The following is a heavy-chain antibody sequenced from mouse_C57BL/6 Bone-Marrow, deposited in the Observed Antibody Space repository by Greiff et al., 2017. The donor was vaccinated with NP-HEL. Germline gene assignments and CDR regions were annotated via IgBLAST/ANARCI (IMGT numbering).Heavy chain of an antibody. CDR2: INPNYGTT. CDR3: ASPITTVVATNSFAY. V-gene: IGHV1-39*01. CDR1: GYSFTDYN. D-gene: IGHD1-1*01. Sequence: VQPQQSGPELVKPGASVKISCKASGYSFTDYNMNWVKQSNGKSLEWIGVINPNYGTTSYNQKFKGKATLTVDQSSSTAYMQLNSLTSEDSAVYYCASPITTVVATNSFAYWGQGTLVTVSA. J-gene: IGHJ3*01.